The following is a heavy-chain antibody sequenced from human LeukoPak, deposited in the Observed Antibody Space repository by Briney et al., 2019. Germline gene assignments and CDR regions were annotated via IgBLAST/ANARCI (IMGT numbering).Heavy chain of an antibody. CDR1: GGSISSGGYY. V-gene: IGHV4-31*03. CDR2: IYYSGST. CDR3: ARTVVTAHQDY. D-gene: IGHD2-21*02. Sequence: PSETLSLTCTVSGGSISSGGYYWSWIRQHPGKGLEWIGYIYYSGSTYYNPSLKSRVTISVDTSKNQFSLKLSSVTAADTAVYYCARTVVTAHQDYWGQGTLVTVSS. J-gene: IGHJ4*02.